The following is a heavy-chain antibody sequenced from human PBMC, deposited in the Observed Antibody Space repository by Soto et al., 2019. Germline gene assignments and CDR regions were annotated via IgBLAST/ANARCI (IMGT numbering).Heavy chain of an antibody. J-gene: IGHJ5*02. CDR2: IYYSGST. CDR1: GGSISSSSYY. D-gene: IGHD2-8*01. V-gene: IGHV4-39*01. Sequence: SETLSLTCTVSGGSISSSSYYWGWIRQPPGKGLEWIGSIYYSGSTYYNPSLKSRVTISVDTSKNQFSLKLSSVTAADTAVYYCATTYCTNGVCYTGADNWFDPWGQGTLVTVSS. CDR3: ATTYCTNGVCYTGADNWFDP.